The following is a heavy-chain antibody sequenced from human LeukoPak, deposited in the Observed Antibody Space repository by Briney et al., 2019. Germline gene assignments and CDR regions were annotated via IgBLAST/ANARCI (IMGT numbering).Heavy chain of an antibody. J-gene: IGHJ4*02. CDR3: ATLEVRGPQAFDY. V-gene: IGHV3-9*01. CDR2: ITWNSGSR. Sequence: GRSLRLSCAASGFTFDDYAMHWVRQAPGKGLEWVSGITWNSGSRGYADSVKGRFTISRDNAKNTLYLQMNSLRAEDTAVYYCATLEVRGPQAFDYWGQGTLVTVSS. D-gene: IGHD3-10*01. CDR1: GFTFDDYA.